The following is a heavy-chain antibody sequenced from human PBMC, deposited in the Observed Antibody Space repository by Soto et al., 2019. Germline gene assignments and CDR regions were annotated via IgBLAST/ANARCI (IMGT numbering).Heavy chain of an antibody. CDR1: GFTFRNFG. CDR3: ARGLRSVLDY. V-gene: IGHV3-33*01. Sequence: GGSLRLSCVASGFTFRNFGMHWVRQAPGKGLEWVAVISNDENIKQYADSVRGRFAIARDNSKNTLYLQVTSLRAEDTAIYYCARGLRSVLDYWGQGTLVTVSS. D-gene: IGHD6-6*01. CDR2: ISNDENIK. J-gene: IGHJ4*02.